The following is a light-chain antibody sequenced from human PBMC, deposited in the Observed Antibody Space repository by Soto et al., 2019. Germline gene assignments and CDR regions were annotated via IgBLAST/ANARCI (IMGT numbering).Light chain of an antibody. Sequence: QSALTQPASVSGSPRQSITISCTGTSGDVGGYNYVSWYQQHPGKVPKLMIYDVSNRPSGVSNRFSGSKSGNTASLTISGLQAEDEADYYCSSYTSSYTNVFGTGTKVTVL. CDR3: SSYTSSYTNV. J-gene: IGLJ1*01. CDR1: SGDVGGYNY. V-gene: IGLV2-14*01. CDR2: DVS.